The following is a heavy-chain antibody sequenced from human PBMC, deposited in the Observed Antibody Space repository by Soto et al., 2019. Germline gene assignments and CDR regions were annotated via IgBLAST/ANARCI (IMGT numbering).Heavy chain of an antibody. CDR1: GFTVSSNY. Sequence: QPGGSLRLSCAASGFTVSSNYMSWVRQAPGKGLEWVSVIYSGGSTYYADSVKGRFTISRDNSKNTLYLQMNSLRAEDTAVYYCARVSTTYYYYYGMDVWGQGTTVTVSS. CDR3: ARVSTTYYYYYGMDV. V-gene: IGHV3-53*01. CDR2: IYSGGST. D-gene: IGHD2-2*01. J-gene: IGHJ6*02.